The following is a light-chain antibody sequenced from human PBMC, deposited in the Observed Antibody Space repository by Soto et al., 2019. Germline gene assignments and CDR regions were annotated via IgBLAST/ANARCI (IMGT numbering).Light chain of an antibody. CDR1: QSLLHSNGYNY. CDR2: LGS. V-gene: IGKV2-28*01. Sequence: DIAMTQSPLSLPVTPGEPASISCRSSQSLLHSNGYNYLDWYLQKPGQSPQLLIYLGSNRASGVHDKFSGSGSGTDFTLKISIVEAEDVGVYYCMQALQTPMYTFGQGPKVDIK. CDR3: MQALQTPMYT. J-gene: IGKJ2*01.